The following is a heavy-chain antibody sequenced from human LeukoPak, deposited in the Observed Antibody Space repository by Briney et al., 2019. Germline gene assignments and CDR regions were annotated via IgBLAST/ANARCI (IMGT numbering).Heavy chain of an antibody. V-gene: IGHV3-21*01. J-gene: IGHJ5*02. D-gene: IGHD6-13*01. Sequence: PGGSLRLSCAASGFTFSSYSMNWVRQAPGKGLEWVSSISSSSSYIYYADSVKGRFTISRDNAKNSLYLQMNSLRAEDTAVYYCARDGIAAAGRWFDPWGQGTLVTVSS. CDR1: GFTFSSYS. CDR3: ARDGIAAAGRWFDP. CDR2: ISSSSSYI.